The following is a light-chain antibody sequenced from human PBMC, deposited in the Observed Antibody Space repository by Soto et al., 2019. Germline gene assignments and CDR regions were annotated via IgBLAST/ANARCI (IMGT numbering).Light chain of an antibody. V-gene: IGKV1-9*01. CDR3: QQLKSYPQT. CDR1: QGISSY. CDR2: AAS. Sequence: DIQLTQSPSTLSASVGDRVSITCRVSQGISSYLAWYQKKPGKAPRLLMYAASSLQSGVPSRFSGSGSGTEFTLTISSLQTEDFATYYCQQLKSYPQTFGQGTKVDI. J-gene: IGKJ1*01.